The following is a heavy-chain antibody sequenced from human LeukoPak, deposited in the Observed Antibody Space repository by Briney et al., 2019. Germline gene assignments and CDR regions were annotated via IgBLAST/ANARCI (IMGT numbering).Heavy chain of an antibody. CDR1: GFTFSSHV. V-gene: IGHV3-23*01. J-gene: IGHJ3*02. D-gene: IGHD1-26*01. Sequence: PGGSLRLSCAASGFTFSSHVMNWVRQAPGKGLEWVSTISGSGDRAYHADSVKGRFTISRDNSKSTLYLQMNSLRAEDTAVYYCARRLTVGNAWGDLDIWGQGTMVTVS. CDR2: ISGSGDRA. CDR3: ARRLTVGNAWGDLDI.